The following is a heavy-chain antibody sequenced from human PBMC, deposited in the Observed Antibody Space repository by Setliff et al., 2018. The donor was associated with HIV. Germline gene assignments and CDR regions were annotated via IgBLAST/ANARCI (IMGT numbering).Heavy chain of an antibody. CDR2: IIPIFGTA. V-gene: IGHV1-69*05. CDR1: GGTFSSYA. Sequence: AASVKVSCKASGGTFSSYAISWVRQAPGQGLEWMGGIIPIFGTANYAQKFQGRVTITTDESTSTAYMELSRLRSEDTAVYYCARDVRQPIIAFEIWGQGTMVTVSS. CDR3: ARDVRQPIIAFEI. D-gene: IGHD6-13*01. J-gene: IGHJ3*02.